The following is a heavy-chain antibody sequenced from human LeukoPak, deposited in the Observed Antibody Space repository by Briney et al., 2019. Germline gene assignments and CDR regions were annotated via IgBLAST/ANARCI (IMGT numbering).Heavy chain of an antibody. D-gene: IGHD2-15*01. CDR1: GYSFTSYW. J-gene: IGHJ6*02. CDR3: ARLSCSGGSCYQVYYYYYGMDV. V-gene: IGHV5-51*01. CDR2: IYPGDSDT. Sequence: GESLKISCKGSGYSFTSYWIGWVRQMPGKGLEWMGIIYPGDSDTRYSPSFQGQVTISADKSISTAYLQWSRLKASDTAMYYCARLSCSGGSCYQVYYYYYGMDVWGQGTTVTVSS.